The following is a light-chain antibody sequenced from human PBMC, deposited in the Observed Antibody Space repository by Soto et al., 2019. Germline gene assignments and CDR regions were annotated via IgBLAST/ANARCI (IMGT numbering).Light chain of an antibody. J-gene: IGLJ1*01. CDR1: SSNIGTNY. CDR2: RSN. CDR3: AAWDDSLSGRYV. V-gene: IGLV1-47*01. Sequence: QAVVTQPPSASGTPGQRVTISCSGTSSNIGTNYVSWYQQLPGAAPQLLIYRSNQRPSGVPDRFSGSKSGTSASLAISGLRSEDEADYYCAAWDDSLSGRYVFGTGTQLTVL.